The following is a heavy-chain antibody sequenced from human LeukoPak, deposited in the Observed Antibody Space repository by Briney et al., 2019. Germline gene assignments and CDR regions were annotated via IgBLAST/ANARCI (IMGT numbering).Heavy chain of an antibody. CDR2: ISGSGGST. V-gene: IGHV3-23*01. D-gene: IGHD6-19*01. CDR3: AKDGSWYSSSPNWFDP. CDR1: GFTFSSYA. Sequence: PGGSLRLSCAASGFTFSSYAMSWVRQAPGKGLEWVSGISGSGGSTYYADSVKGRFTISRDNSKNTLYLQMNSLRAEDTAVYYCAKDGSWYSSSPNWFDPRGQGTLVTVSS. J-gene: IGHJ5*02.